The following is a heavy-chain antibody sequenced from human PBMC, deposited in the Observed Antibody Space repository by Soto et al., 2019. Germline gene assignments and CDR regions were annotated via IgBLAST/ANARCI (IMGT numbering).Heavy chain of an antibody. J-gene: IGHJ6*02. CDR1: GFTFSSYG. CDR3: ARDHRIAVADHYDYYGIDV. V-gene: IGHV3-33*01. CDR2: IWCDGSNQ. D-gene: IGHD6-19*01. Sequence: PGGSLRLSCAASGFTFSSYGMHWVRQAPGKGLEWVAVIWCDGSNQYYADSVKGRFTISRDNSKNTLYLQVNSLRAEDTAVYYCARDHRIAVADHYDYYGIDVSGQATTVTVSS.